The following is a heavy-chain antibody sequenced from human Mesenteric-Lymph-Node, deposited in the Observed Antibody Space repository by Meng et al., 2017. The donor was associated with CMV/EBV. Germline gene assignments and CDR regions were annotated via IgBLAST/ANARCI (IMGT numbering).Heavy chain of an antibody. CDR2: VHYTGST. Sequence: HLPGPGSGPGQVKPSELLSLTCPVSGDSISSFYYWGWIRQPPGRGLAWIGSVHYTGSTYYRPSLKSRVTVSVDTSKNQFSLRLTSVTAADTAVYYCARPFPSWQSPRLDPFGAWGQGTLVTVSS. V-gene: IGHV4-39*01. J-gene: IGHJ5*02. D-gene: IGHD6-19*01. CDR1: GDSISSFYY. CDR3: ARPFPSWQSPRLDPFGA.